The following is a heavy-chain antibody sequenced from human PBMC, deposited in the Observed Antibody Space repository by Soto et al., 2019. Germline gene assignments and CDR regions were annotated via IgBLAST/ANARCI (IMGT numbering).Heavy chain of an antibody. CDR1: GYTFTSYA. CDR3: ARDHTAYSSSWYGMAV. J-gene: IGHJ6*02. CDR2: INAGNGNT. V-gene: IGHV1-3*01. Sequence: QVQLVQSGAEVKKPGASVKVSCKASGYTFTSYAMHWVRQAPGKRLEWMGWINAGNGNTKYSQKFQGRVTITSDTSARTAYMELSSLRSDDTAVYYCARDHTAYSSSWYGMAVWGQGTTVTVSS. D-gene: IGHD6-13*01.